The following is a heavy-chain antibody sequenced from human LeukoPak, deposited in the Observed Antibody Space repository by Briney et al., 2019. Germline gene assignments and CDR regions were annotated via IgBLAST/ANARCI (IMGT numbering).Heavy chain of an antibody. CDR1: GGTFSRYA. D-gene: IGHD3-22*01. CDR2: IIPIFGTA. CDR3: ARVGYYYDSSGYFY. J-gene: IGHJ4*02. Sequence: GASVKVSCKASGGTFSRYAISWVRQAPRQGLEWMGGIIPIFGTANYAQKFQGRVTITADESTSTAYMELSSLRSEDTAVYYCARVGYYYDSSGYFYWGQGTLVTVSS. V-gene: IGHV1-69*13.